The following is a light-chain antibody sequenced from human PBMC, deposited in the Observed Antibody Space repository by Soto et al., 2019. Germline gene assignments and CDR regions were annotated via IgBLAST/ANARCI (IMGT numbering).Light chain of an antibody. V-gene: IGKV3-20*01. CDR1: QSVASRN. J-gene: IGKJ1*01. Sequence: EIVLTQSPGTLSLSPGEIATLSFRASQSVASRNLAWYQQKSGQAPRLLIYGASSRAIHTPDRFSGSGSGTDFTLSISRLEPEDFAVYYCQSYGSSRTFGHGTKVDIK. CDR2: GAS. CDR3: QSYGSSRT.